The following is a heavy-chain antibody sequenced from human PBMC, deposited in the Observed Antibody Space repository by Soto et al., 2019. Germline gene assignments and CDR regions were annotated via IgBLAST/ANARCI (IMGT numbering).Heavy chain of an antibody. V-gene: IGHV1-46*01. J-gene: IGHJ6*02. D-gene: IGHD5-18*01. CDR2: INPSGGST. Sequence: GASVKVSCKASGYTFTSYYMHWVRQAPGQGLEWMGIINPSGGSTSYAQKFQGRVTMTRDTSTSTVYMELSSLRSDDTAVYYCARDTAMVMGDYYYGMDVWGQGTTVTVSS. CDR1: GYTFTSYY. CDR3: ARDTAMVMGDYYYGMDV.